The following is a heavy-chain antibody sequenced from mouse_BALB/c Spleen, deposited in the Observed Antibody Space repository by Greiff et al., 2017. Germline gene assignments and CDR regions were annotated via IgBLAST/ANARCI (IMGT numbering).Heavy chain of an antibody. Sequence: EVQVVESGGGLVQPGGSLKLSCAASGFTFSSYCMSWVRQTPDKRLELVATINSNGGSTYYPDSVKGRFTISRDNAKNTLYLQMSSLKSEDTAMYYCAREGTGYAMDYWGQGTSVTVSS. CDR2: INSNGGST. D-gene: IGHD3-3*01. CDR3: AREGTGYAMDY. J-gene: IGHJ4*01. CDR1: GFTFSSYC. V-gene: IGHV5-6-3*01.